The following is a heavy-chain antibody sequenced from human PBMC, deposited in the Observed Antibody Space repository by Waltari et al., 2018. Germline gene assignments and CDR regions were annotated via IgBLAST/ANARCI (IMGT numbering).Heavy chain of an antibody. CDR2: IYTSGST. Sequence: QVQLQESGPGLVKPSETLSLTCTVSGGSISSYYWSLIRQPPGKGLEWIGYIYTSGSTNYNPSLKSRVTISVDTSKNQFSLKLSSVTAADTAVYYCARAEQQLVPYWYFDLWGRGTLVTVSS. J-gene: IGHJ2*01. V-gene: IGHV4-4*09. CDR3: ARAEQQLVPYWYFDL. CDR1: GGSISSYY. D-gene: IGHD6-13*01.